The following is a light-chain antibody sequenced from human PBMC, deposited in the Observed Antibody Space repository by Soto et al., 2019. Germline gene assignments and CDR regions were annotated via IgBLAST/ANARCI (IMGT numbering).Light chain of an antibody. V-gene: IGLV2-14*03. Sequence: QSVLTQPASVSGSPGQSITTFCTGTTSDVGSYNYVSWYQQHPGRAPKLMIYDVSSRPSGVSNRFSGAKSGSTASLTISGLQAEDEADYFCTSYTTSSTYVFGTGTKLTVL. CDR3: TSYTTSSTYV. CDR2: DVS. CDR1: TSDVGSYNY. J-gene: IGLJ1*01.